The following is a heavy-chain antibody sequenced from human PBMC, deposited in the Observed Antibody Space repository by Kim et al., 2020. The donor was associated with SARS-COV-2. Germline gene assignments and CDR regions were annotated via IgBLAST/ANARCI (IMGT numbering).Heavy chain of an antibody. J-gene: IGHJ4*01. D-gene: IGHD6-19*01. Sequence: SETLSLTCAVSGGTISSSNWPRFRRAPAGRVLWMIGVTYHSGSNNYNPSLKSRVTISGDKSKNQFYLQMSTVTAADTAVYYCARAVSAVVGDLTSVYFD. CDR3: ARAVSAVVGDLTSVYFD. V-gene: IGHV4-4*02. CDR2: TYHSGSN. CDR1: GGTISSSNW.